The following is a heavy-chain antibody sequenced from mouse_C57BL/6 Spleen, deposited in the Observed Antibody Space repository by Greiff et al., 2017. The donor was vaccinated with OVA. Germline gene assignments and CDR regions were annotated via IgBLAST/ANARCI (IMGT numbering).Heavy chain of an antibody. V-gene: IGHV1-62-2*01. Sequence: VQLQQSGAELVKPGASVKLSCKASGYSFTEYTLHWVKLRSGQGLEWIGWFYFGSSSIKYIEKFKDMATLTADIPPRTVYMELSKLTSEDSAVYFGARHEERHYYGSSYDAMDYWGQGTSVTVSS. CDR2: FYFGSSSI. CDR1: GYSFTEYT. J-gene: IGHJ4*01. CDR3: ARHEERHYYGSSYDAMDY. D-gene: IGHD1-1*01.